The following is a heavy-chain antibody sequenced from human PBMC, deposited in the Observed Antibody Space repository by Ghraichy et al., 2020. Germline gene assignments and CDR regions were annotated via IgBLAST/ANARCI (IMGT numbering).Heavy chain of an antibody. CDR2: FSGSGGST. D-gene: IGHD3-10*01. V-gene: IGHV3-23*01. CDR1: GFSFNTYA. Sequence: SCAASGFSFNTYAMNWVRQAPGKGLQWVSGFSGSGGSTYYADSVKGRFTISRDNSKNTLYLQMNSLRAEDTAVYYCAKDRAVVRGSFDVWGQGTMVTVSS. J-gene: IGHJ3*01. CDR3: AKDRAVVRGSFDV.